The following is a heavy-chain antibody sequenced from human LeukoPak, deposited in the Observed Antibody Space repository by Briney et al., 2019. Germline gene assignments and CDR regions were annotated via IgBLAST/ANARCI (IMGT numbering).Heavy chain of an antibody. CDR2: ITGSSTYI. CDR1: GFTFSSYS. D-gene: IGHD3-10*01. CDR3: ARGNGGSGTYRDDY. J-gene: IGHJ4*01. Sequence: GGSLRLSCAASGFTFSSYSMNWVRQAPGKGLEWVSSITGSSTYIYYADSVKGRFTISRDNAKNSLYLQMNSLGAEDTAVYYCARGNGGSGTYRDDYWGQGTLVTVSS. V-gene: IGHV3-21*01.